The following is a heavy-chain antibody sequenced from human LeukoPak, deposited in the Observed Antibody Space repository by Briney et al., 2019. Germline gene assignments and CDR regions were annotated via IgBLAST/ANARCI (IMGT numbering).Heavy chain of an antibody. D-gene: IGHD3-16*01. CDR1: GGSFSGYY. Sequence: SETLSLTCAVYGGSFSGYYWSWIRQHPGKGLEWIGYIYYSGSTYYNPSLKSRVTISVDTSKNQFSLKLSSVTAADTAVYYCARDFSPRTNLVAFDIWGQGTMVTVSS. CDR2: IYYSGST. J-gene: IGHJ3*02. CDR3: ARDFSPRTNLVAFDI. V-gene: IGHV4-31*11.